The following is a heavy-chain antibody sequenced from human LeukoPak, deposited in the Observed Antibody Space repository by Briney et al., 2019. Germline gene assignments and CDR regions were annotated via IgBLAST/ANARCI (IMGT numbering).Heavy chain of an antibody. CDR3: GRDLYSSSWGYYYGMDV. CDR1: GFTFSSYS. CDR2: ISSSSNYI. D-gene: IGHD6-13*01. J-gene: IGHJ6*04. Sequence: PGGSLRLSCAASGFTFSSYSMNWVRQAPGKGLEWVSSISSSSNYIYYADSLKGRFTISRDNAKNSLYLQMNNLRAEDTAVYYCGRDLYSSSWGYYYGMDVWGKGTTVTVSS. V-gene: IGHV3-21*01.